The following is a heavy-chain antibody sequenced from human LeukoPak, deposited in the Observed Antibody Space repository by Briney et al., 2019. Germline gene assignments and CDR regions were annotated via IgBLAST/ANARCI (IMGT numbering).Heavy chain of an antibody. Sequence: SGTLSLTCTVSGGSISSSSYYWGWIRQPPGKGLEWIGSIYYSGSTYYNPSLKSRVTISVDTSKNQFSLKLSSVTAADTAVYYCARHEPLGWFDPWGQGTLVTVSS. CDR2: IYYSGST. J-gene: IGHJ5*02. CDR3: ARHEPLGWFDP. CDR1: GGSISSSSYY. D-gene: IGHD1-14*01. V-gene: IGHV4-39*01.